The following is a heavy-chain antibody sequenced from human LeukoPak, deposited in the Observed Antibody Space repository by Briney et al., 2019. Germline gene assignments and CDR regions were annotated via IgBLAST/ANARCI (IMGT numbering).Heavy chain of an antibody. CDR2: IYYSGST. CDR3: ARSYYYGSGSYYDY. Sequence: SETLSLTCTVSGGSISSYYWSWIRQPPGKGLEWIGYIYYSGSTNYNPSLKSRVTISVDTSKNQFSLKLSSVTAADTAVYYCARSYYYGSGSYYDYWSQGTLVTVSS. CDR1: GGSISSYY. J-gene: IGHJ4*02. D-gene: IGHD3-10*01. V-gene: IGHV4-59*08.